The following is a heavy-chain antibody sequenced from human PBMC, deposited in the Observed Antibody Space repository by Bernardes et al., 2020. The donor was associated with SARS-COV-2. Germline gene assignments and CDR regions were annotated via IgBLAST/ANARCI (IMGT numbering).Heavy chain of an antibody. CDR2: DSTSGGT. D-gene: IGHD3-10*01. CDR3: VRVVQDSYGSGIYPQYYDY. CDR1: GCSISSGSHY. V-gene: IGHV4-61*02. J-gene: IGHJ4*02. Sequence: SETLSLTCTVSGCSISSGSHYWGWIRQPAGKGLEWIGRDSTSGGTSYNPSLQRLVTISVDTSKNQFSLKLSSVTAADTAVYYCVRVVQDSYGSGIYPQYYDYWGQGTLVTVSS.